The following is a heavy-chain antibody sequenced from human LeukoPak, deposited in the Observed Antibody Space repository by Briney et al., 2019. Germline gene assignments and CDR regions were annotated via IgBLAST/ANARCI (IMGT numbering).Heavy chain of an antibody. CDR2: IYSGGST. D-gene: IGHD3-22*01. Sequence: GGSLRLSCAASGFTVSSNYMSWVRQAPGKGLEWVSVIYSGGSTYYADSVKGRFTISRDNSKNTLYLQMNSLRAEDTAVYYCARSYYYDSSHTVDYWGQGTLVTVSS. CDR1: GFTVSSNY. J-gene: IGHJ4*02. CDR3: ARSYYYDSSHTVDY. V-gene: IGHV3-53*01.